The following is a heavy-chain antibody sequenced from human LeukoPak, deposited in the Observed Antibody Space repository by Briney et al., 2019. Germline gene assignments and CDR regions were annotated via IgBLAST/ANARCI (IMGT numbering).Heavy chain of an antibody. D-gene: IGHD5-12*01. V-gene: IGHV3-74*03. CDR1: GFTFSSYW. CDR2: INSDGSSI. J-gene: IGHJ4*02. Sequence: PGGSLGLSCAASGFTFSSYWMHWFRQAPGKGLVWVSRINSDGSSITYADSVKGRFTISRDNAKNTLYLQMNSLRVEDTAVYYCAREGRVSGYDFDCWGQGTLVTVSS. CDR3: AREGRVSGYDFDC.